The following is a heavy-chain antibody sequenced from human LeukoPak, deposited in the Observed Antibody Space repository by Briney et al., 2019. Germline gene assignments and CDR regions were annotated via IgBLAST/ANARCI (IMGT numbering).Heavy chain of an antibody. V-gene: IGHV4-59*01. CDR2: IYYSGST. Sequence: PSETLPLTCTVSGGSISTYYWSWIRQPPGKGLEWIGYIYYSGSTNYNPSLKSRLTISVDTSKNQFSLKLSSVTAADTAVYYCARGRDGYNFLNRGEYYYFDYWGQGTLVTVSS. D-gene: IGHD5-24*01. J-gene: IGHJ4*02. CDR3: ARGRDGYNFLNRGEYYYFDY. CDR1: GGSISTYY.